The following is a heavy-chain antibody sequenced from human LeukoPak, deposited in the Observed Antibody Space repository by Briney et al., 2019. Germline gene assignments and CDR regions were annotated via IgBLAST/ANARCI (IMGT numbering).Heavy chain of an antibody. CDR2: ISSSSSYI. J-gene: IGHJ6*02. D-gene: IGHD2-21*01. Sequence: GGSLRLSCAASGFTFSSYSMNWVRQAPGKGLEWVLSISSSSSYIYYADSVKGRFTISRDNAKNSLYLQMNSLRAEDTAVYYCARVLIPTLYYYYYGMDVWGQGTTVTVSS. V-gene: IGHV3-21*01. CDR1: GFTFSSYS. CDR3: ARVLIPTLYYYYYGMDV.